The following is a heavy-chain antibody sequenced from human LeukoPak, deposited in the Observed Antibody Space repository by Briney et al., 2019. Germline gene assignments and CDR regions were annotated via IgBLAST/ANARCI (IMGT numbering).Heavy chain of an antibody. D-gene: IGHD6-13*01. J-gene: IGHJ5*02. CDR2: ISIYSGNT. CDR1: GYTFSTYG. V-gene: IGHV1-18*01. Sequence: GASAKVSCKASGYTFSTYGITWVRQAPGQGLEWMGWISIYSGNTNYAQKFQGRVTMTTDTSTDTAYMQLRSLRSDDTAVYYCARVAGIAAAGTRFWFDPWGQGTLVTVSS. CDR3: ARVAGIAAAGTRFWFDP.